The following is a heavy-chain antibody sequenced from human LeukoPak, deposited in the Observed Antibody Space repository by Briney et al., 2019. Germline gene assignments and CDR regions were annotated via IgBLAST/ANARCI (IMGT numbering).Heavy chain of an antibody. D-gene: IGHD1-1*01. CDR3: ARDVDNWNDGSCAFDI. CDR1: GYTFTSYY. V-gene: IGHV1-46*01. CDR2: INPSGGST. J-gene: IGHJ3*02. Sequence: ASVKVSCKASGYTFTSYYMHWVRQAPGQGLEWMGIINPSGGSTSYAQKFQGRVTITADKSTSTAYMELSSLRSEDTAVYYCARDVDNWNDGSCAFDIWGQGTMVTVSS.